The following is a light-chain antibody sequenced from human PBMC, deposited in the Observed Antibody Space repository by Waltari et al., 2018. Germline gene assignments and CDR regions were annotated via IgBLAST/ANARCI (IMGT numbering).Light chain of an antibody. Sequence: DIQMTQSPSTLSASVGDTITITCRASQSISNYLAWYQQKPGKAPKLLIYKASSSGSGVPSRFSGSASGTEFTLTISSLQPDDFATYYCQQYNTYSSFGQGTKLEIK. V-gene: IGKV1-5*03. CDR1: QSISNY. CDR3: QQYNTYSS. CDR2: KAS. J-gene: IGKJ2*03.